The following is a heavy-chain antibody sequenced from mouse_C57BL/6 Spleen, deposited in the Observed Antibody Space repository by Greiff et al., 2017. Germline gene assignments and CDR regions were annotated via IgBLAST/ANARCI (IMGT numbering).Heavy chain of an antibody. V-gene: IGHV5-17*01. Sequence: EVKLVESGGGLVKPGASLKLSCAASGFTFSDYGMHWVRQAPEKGLEWVAYISSGSSNIYYADTVKGRYTISRDNAKNTLFLQMTSLRSEDTAMYYCARGYGNRFDYWGQGTTLTVSS. CDR2: ISSGSSNI. D-gene: IGHD2-1*01. CDR3: ARGYGNRFDY. CDR1: GFTFSDYG. J-gene: IGHJ2*01.